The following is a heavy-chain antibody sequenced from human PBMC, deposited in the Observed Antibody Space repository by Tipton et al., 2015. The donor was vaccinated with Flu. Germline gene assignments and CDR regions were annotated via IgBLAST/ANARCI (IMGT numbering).Heavy chain of an antibody. D-gene: IGHD3-10*01. Sequence: GLVKPSETLSLTCTVSGGSISSYYWSWIRQPPGKGLEWIGYIYYSGSTNYNPSLKSRVTISVDTSKNQFSLKLSSVAAADTAVYYCARHAKTGIDYWGQGTLVTVSS. CDR2: IYYSGST. J-gene: IGHJ4*02. CDR1: GGSISSYY. CDR3: ARHAKTGIDY. V-gene: IGHV4-59*08.